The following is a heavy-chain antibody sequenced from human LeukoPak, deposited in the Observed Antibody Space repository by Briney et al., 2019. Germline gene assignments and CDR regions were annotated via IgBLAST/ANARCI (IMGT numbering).Heavy chain of an antibody. J-gene: IGHJ4*02. V-gene: IGHV3-21*01. D-gene: IGHD5-18*01. CDR3: ARGGYSYGTLDY. CDR2: ISSSSSHI. CDR1: GFTFSSYS. Sequence: PGGSLRLSCAASGFTFSSYSMNWVRQAPGKGLEWVSSISSSSSHIYYADSVKGRFTISRDNAKNSLYLQMNSLRAEDTAVYYCARGGYSYGTLDYWGQGTLVTVSS.